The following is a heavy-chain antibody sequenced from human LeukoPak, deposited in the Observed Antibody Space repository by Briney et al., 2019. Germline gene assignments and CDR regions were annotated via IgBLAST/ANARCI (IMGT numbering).Heavy chain of an antibody. Sequence: GGSLRLSCAASGFTFSSYAMSWVRQAPGKGLEWVSAISGSGGSTYYADSVKGRFTISRDNSKNTLYLQVNSLRAEDTTVYYCAKRGSGSYSGTFDYWGQGTLVTVSS. CDR2: ISGSGGST. V-gene: IGHV3-23*01. CDR1: GFTFSSYA. D-gene: IGHD1-26*01. CDR3: AKRGSGSYSGTFDY. J-gene: IGHJ4*02.